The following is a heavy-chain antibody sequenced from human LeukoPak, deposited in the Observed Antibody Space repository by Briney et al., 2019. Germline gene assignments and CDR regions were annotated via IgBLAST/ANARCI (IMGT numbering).Heavy chain of an antibody. D-gene: IGHD3-10*01. J-gene: IGHJ6*04. CDR2: IKQDGSEK. CDR3: ARDRGYYGSGSYYKYYYYYGMDV. V-gene: IGHV3-7*03. Sequence: GGSLRLSCAASGFIFSNSWMHWVRQAPGKGLEWVANIKQDGSEKYYVDSVKGRFTISRDNAKNSLYLQMNSLRAEDTAVYYCARDRGYYGSGSYYKYYYYYGMDVWGKGTTVTVSS. CDR1: GFIFSNSW.